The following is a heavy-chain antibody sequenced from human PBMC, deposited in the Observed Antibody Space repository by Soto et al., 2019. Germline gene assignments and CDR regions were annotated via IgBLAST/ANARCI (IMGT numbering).Heavy chain of an antibody. CDR1: GYTFTNYH. CDR2: MNPNSGDT. Sequence: QVQLVQSGAEVKKPGASVKVSCKASGYTFTNYHIHWVRQATGQGLEWMGWMNPNSGDTGYAQKFQGRVIMTRDDSTNDAYMELSGLRSEDTAVYYCARGGGGRWYSGDYWGQGTLVTVSS. CDR3: ARGGGGRWYSGDY. J-gene: IGHJ4*02. V-gene: IGHV1-8*01. D-gene: IGHD6-13*01.